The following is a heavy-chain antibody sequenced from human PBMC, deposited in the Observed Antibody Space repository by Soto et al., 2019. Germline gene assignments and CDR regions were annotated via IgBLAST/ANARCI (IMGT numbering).Heavy chain of an antibody. D-gene: IGHD3-22*01. J-gene: IGHJ4*02. Sequence: ASVKVSCKASGYTFTSYYMHWVRQAPGQGLEWMGIINPSGGSTSYAQKFQGRVTMTRDTSTSTVYMELSSLRSEDTAAYYCARADLNYYDSSGFNPLFDYWGQGTLVTVSS. CDR1: GYTFTSYY. CDR2: INPSGGST. V-gene: IGHV1-46*01. CDR3: ARADLNYYDSSGFNPLFDY.